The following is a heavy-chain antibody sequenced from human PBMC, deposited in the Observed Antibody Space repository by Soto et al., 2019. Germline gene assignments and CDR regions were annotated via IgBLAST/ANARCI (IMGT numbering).Heavy chain of an antibody. CDR2: IYHSGSS. CDR1: GGSISSNHW. CDR3: SSTSSHFTGFDS. J-gene: IGHJ4*02. V-gene: IGHV4-4*02. D-gene: IGHD2-2*01. Sequence: SETLSLTCAVSGGSISSNHWWNWVRQPPGKGLEWIGEIYHSGSSHYNPSLKTRVTISVDKSKSQFSLELTSVTAADTAVYFCSSTSSHFTGFDSWGQGTLVTVSS.